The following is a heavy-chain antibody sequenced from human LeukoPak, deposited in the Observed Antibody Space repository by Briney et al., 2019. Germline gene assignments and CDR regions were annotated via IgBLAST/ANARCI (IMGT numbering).Heavy chain of an antibody. CDR1: GYSISSGYY. Sequence: PSETLSLTCAVSGYSISSGYYWGWIRQPPGKGLDWIASMYHSGNTYCNPSLKSRVTISVDTSKNQFSLRLSSVTAADTAVYYCAKQGPTVVTHFDTWGQGTLVTVSS. CDR2: MYHSGNT. CDR3: AKQGPTVVTHFDT. D-gene: IGHD4-23*01. J-gene: IGHJ4*02. V-gene: IGHV4-38-2*01.